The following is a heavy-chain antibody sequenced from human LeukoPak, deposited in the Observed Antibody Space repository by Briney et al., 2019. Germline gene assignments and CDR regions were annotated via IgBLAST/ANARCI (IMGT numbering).Heavy chain of an antibody. Sequence: GSLRLSCAASGFTFSSYGMHWVRQAPGKGLEWVAFIRYDGSNKYYADSVKGRFTISRDNAKNSLYLQMNSLRAEDTAVYYCARDRLGDYVFKVYWGQGTLVTVSS. V-gene: IGHV3-30*02. CDR2: IRYDGSNK. CDR3: ARDRLGDYVFKVY. D-gene: IGHD4-17*01. CDR1: GFTFSSYG. J-gene: IGHJ4*02.